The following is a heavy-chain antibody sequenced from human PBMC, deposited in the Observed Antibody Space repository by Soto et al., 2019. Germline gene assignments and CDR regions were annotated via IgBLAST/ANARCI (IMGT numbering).Heavy chain of an antibody. J-gene: IGHJ5*02. CDR3: ARGIREATGTTSGVRSWFDP. Sequence: GGSLRLSCAASGFTFSDYYMSWIRQAPGKGLEWVSYISSSGSTIYYADSVKGRFTISRDNAKNSLYLQMNSLRAEETAVYYCARGIREATGTTSGVRSWFDPWGQGTLVTVSS. CDR2: ISSSGSTI. CDR1: GFTFSDYY. V-gene: IGHV3-11*01. D-gene: IGHD1-7*01.